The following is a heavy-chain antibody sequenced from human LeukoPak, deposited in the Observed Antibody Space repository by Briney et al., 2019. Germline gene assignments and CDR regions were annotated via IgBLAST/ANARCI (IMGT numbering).Heavy chain of an antibody. D-gene: IGHD4-17*01. Sequence: GASVKVSCKPSGYTFTSYYMHWVRQAPGQGLEWRGIINPSGGSTSYAQKFQGRVTMTRDISTSTVYMELSSLRSEDTAVYYCARDLKVTTHPGWFDPWGQGTLVTVSS. CDR3: ARDLKVTTHPGWFDP. J-gene: IGHJ5*02. V-gene: IGHV1-46*01. CDR2: INPSGGST. CDR1: GYTFTSYY.